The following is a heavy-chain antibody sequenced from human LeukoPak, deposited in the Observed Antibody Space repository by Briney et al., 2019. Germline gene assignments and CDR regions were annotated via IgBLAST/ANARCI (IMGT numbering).Heavy chain of an antibody. CDR2: IFPSDSDT. D-gene: IGHD3-16*01. J-gene: IGHJ4*02. CDR3: ARPQGFTGPFDY. Sequence: GESLKISCKGSGYTFSTYWIAWVRQMPGKGLEWMGIIFPSDSDTKYSPSFQGQVTISADKSITTVYLQWSSLRASDTAMYYCARPQGFTGPFDYWGQGTLVTVSS. V-gene: IGHV5-51*01. CDR1: GYTFSTYW.